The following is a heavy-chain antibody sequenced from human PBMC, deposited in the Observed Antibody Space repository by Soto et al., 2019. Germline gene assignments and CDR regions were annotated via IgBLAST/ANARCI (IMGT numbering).Heavy chain of an antibody. CDR2: IFYSGTT. CDR1: GGSISSGDYY. CDR3: ARDLWVEPELYYYGMDV. V-gene: IGHV4-30-4*01. D-gene: IGHD1-1*01. Sequence: TSETLSLTCTVSGGSISSGDYYWSWIRQTPGKGLEWIGHIFYSGTTYYNPSLKSRLTISVDTSKNHFSLRLTSVTAADTAVYYCARDLWVEPELYYYGMDVWGQGTTVTVSS. J-gene: IGHJ6*02.